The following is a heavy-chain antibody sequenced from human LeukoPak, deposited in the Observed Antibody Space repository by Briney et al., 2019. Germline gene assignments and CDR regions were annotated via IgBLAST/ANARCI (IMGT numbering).Heavy chain of an antibody. CDR1: GYTFTSYY. D-gene: IGHD2-2*01. CDR3: ARERRLDCSSTSCYLDAFDI. V-gene: IGHV1-46*03. Sequence: ASVKVSCKASGYTFTSYYMHWVRQAPGQGLEWMGIINPSGGSTSYAQKFQGRVTMTRDTSTSTVYTELSSLRSEDTAVYYCARERRLDCSSTSCYLDAFDIWGQGTMVTVSS. J-gene: IGHJ3*02. CDR2: INPSGGST.